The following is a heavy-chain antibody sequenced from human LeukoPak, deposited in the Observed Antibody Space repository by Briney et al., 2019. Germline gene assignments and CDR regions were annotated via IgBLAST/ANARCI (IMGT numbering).Heavy chain of an antibody. J-gene: IGHJ4*02. V-gene: IGHV1-69*06. Sequence: ASVKVSCKASGGTFSSYAISWVRQAPGQGLEWMGGIIPIFGTANYAQKFQGRVTITADKSTSTAYMELSSLRSEDTAVYYCATGKDYYDSRGYPRTYYFDYWGQGTLVTVSS. D-gene: IGHD3-22*01. CDR1: GGTFSSYA. CDR3: ATGKDYYDSRGYPRTYYFDY. CDR2: IIPIFGTA.